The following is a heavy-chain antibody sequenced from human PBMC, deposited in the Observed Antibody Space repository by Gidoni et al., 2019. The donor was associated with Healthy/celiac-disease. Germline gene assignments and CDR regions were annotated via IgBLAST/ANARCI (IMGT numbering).Heavy chain of an antibody. J-gene: IGHJ4*02. V-gene: IGHV3-15*01. Sequence: EVQLVESGGGLVKPGGSLRLSCAASGFTFSNAWMSWVRQAPGKGLGWVGRIKSKTDGGTTDYAAPVKGRFTISRDDSKNTLYLQMNSLKTEDTAVYYCTTGVGWYGPFDYWGQGTLVTVSS. CDR1: GFTFSNAW. D-gene: IGHD6-19*01. CDR2: IKSKTDGGTT. CDR3: TTGVGWYGPFDY.